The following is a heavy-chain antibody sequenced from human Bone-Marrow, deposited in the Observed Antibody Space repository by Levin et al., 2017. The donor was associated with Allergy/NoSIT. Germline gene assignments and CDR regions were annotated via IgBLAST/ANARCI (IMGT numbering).Heavy chain of an antibody. V-gene: IGHV4-31*03. D-gene: IGHD6-6*01. CDR1: GGSISNDNYY. CDR3: AREELASRRGMDV. Sequence: PSETLSLTCTVSGGSISNDNYYWTWIRQHPGKGLEWIGYIYYSGSTSYYPSLKSRVTISADTSKNQFSLRLRSVTAADTAIYYCAREELASRRGMDVWGQGTTVIVSS. J-gene: IGHJ6*02. CDR2: IYYSGST.